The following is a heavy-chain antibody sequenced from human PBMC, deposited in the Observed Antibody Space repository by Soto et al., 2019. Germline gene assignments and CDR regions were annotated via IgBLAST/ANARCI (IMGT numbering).Heavy chain of an antibody. J-gene: IGHJ5*02. CDR1: GFTFSSYS. V-gene: IGHV3-21*01. CDR2: ISSSSTYI. Sequence: GGSLRLSCAASGFTFSSYSMSWVRQAPGKGLEWVSSISSSSTYIYYADSVKGRLTISRDNAKNSLYLQMNSLRAEDTAVYYCAKGPRSGNPSCWFDPWGQGTLVTVSS. D-gene: IGHD5-12*01. CDR3: AKGPRSGNPSCWFDP.